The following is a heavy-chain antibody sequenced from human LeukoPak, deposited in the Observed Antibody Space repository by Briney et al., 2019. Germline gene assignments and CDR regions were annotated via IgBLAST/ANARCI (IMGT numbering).Heavy chain of an antibody. V-gene: IGHV3-7*01. CDR3: ATAHTSLAP. CDR1: GFTFSTSW. CDR2: IKHDGSER. Sequence: QSGGSLRLSCAASGFTFSTSWMTWVRQAPGKGLECVANIKHDGSERYYVDSVKGRFTISRDNAKNSLYLQMDSLRAEDTAVYFCATAHTSLAPGGQGTLVTVSS. J-gene: IGHJ4*02.